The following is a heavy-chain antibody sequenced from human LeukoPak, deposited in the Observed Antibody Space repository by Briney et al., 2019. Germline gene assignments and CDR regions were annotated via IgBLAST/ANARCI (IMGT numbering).Heavy chain of an antibody. CDR2: IYCSGST. V-gene: IGHV4-59*08. D-gene: IGHD6-19*01. J-gene: IGHJ4*02. Sequence: KPSETLSLTCTVSGGSISSYHWSWIRQPPGKGLEWVGYIYCSGSTNYNPSLKIRVTISVDTSKNQFSLKLSSVTAADTSVYYCARGSYSSGYYYFDYWGQGTQVTVSS. CDR1: GGSISSYH. CDR3: ARGSYSSGYYYFDY.